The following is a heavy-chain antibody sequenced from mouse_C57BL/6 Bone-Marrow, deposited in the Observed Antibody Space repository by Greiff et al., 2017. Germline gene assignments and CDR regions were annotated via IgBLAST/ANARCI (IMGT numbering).Heavy chain of an antibody. Sequence: VQLQQSGPVLVKPGASVKMSSKASGYTFTDYYMNWVKQSLGKSLEWIGVINPYNGDTSYNQKFKGKATLTVDKSSSTAYMELNSLTSEDSAVYYCARSGIYSDWFVDYWGTGTTVTVSA. CDR1: GYTFTDYY. D-gene: IGHD1-1*02. V-gene: IGHV1-19*01. J-gene: IGHJ1*03. CDR3: ARSGIYSDWFVDY. CDR2: INPYNGDT.